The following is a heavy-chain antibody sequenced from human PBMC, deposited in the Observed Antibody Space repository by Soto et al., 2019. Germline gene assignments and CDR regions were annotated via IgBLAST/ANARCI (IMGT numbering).Heavy chain of an antibody. Sequence: ASVKVFCKASGYTFTGYYMHWVRQAPGQGLEWMGWINPNSGGTNYAQKFQGRVTMTRDTSISTAYMELSRLRSDDTAVYYCTSYTAVAGTLDFDYWGQGTLVTVSS. J-gene: IGHJ4*02. CDR3: TSYTAVAGTLDFDY. D-gene: IGHD6-19*01. CDR2: INPNSGGT. CDR1: GYTFTGYY. V-gene: IGHV1-2*02.